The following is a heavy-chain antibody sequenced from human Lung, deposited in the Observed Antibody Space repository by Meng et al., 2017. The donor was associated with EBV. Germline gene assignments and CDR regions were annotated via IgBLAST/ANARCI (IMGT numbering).Heavy chain of an antibody. V-gene: IGHV7-4-1*02. CDR1: GYIFTNSA. CDR2: ITTNTGKT. Sequence: QLVQCASELKACASAEKVSWTASGYIFTNSAMYWVRQAAREGLGLMGRITTNTGKTYYDQYFTGRFVISLDTSVSTAYLQISGLTDDDTALYYCARGSGDCGSTTCWNFDYWGQGTLVTVSS. J-gene: IGHJ4*02. D-gene: IGHD2-2*01. CDR3: ARGSGDCGSTTCWNFDY.